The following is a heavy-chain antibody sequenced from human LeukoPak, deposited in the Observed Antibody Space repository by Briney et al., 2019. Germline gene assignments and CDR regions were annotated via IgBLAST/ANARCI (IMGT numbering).Heavy chain of an antibody. CDR3: ARRVREVIISYGMDV. Sequence: GGSLRLSCAASGFTFSSYSMNWVRQAPGEGLEWVSSISSSSSYIYYADSVKGRFTISRDNAKNSLYLQMNSLRAEDTAVYYCARRVREVIISYGMDVWGKGTTVTVSS. J-gene: IGHJ6*04. V-gene: IGHV3-21*01. CDR1: GFTFSSYS. D-gene: IGHD3-10*01. CDR2: ISSSSSYI.